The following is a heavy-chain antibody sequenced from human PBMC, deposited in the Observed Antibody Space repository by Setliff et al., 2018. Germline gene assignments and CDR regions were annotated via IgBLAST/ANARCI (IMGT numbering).Heavy chain of an antibody. CDR1: GCSISSHY. D-gene: IGHD3-9*01. CDR3: ARAPQPDWLSYYYYYYGMDV. V-gene: IGHV4-59*11. J-gene: IGHJ6*02. Sequence: SETLSLTCTVSGCSISSHYWSWIRQPPGKGLEWIGSIYYSGSTNYNPSLKSRVTISVDTSKNQFSLKLSSVTAADTAVYYCARAPQPDWLSYYYYYYGMDVWGQGTTVTVSS. CDR2: IYYSGST.